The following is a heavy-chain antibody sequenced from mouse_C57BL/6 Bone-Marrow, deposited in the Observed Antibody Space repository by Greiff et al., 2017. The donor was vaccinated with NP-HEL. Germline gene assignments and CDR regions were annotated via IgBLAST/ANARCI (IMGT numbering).Heavy chain of an antibody. J-gene: IGHJ3*01. D-gene: IGHD2-4*01. CDR2: LNPGSGGT. CDR1: GYAFTNYL. CDR3: ARGGSYYDYAWFAY. Sequence: QVQLQQSGAELVRPGTSVKVSCKASGYAFTNYLIEWVKQRPGQGLEWIGVLNPGSGGTKYNEKFKGKATLTADKSSSTAYMQLSSLTSEDSAVYFCARGGSYYDYAWFAYWGQGTLVTVSA. V-gene: IGHV1-54*01.